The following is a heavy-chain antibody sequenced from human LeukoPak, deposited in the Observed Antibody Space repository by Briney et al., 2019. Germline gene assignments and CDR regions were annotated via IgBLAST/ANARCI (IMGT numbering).Heavy chain of an antibody. V-gene: IGHV4-59*08. D-gene: IGHD1-1*01. J-gene: IGHJ4*02. CDR2: IYYSGST. CDR1: GGSISSYY. Sequence: SETLSLTCTVSGGSISSYYWSWIRQPPGKGLEWIGYIYYSGSTNYNPSLKSRVTISVDTSKNQFSLKLSSVTAADTAVYFCARRTYSAAYWKHFDYWGQGTLVTVSS. CDR3: ARRTYSAAYWKHFDY.